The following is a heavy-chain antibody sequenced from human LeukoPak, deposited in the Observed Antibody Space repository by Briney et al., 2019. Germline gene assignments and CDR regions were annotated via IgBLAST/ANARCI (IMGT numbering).Heavy chain of an antibody. D-gene: IGHD3-22*01. CDR2: ISYDGSNK. J-gene: IGHJ4*02. Sequence: GGSLRLSCAASGFTFSSYAMHWVRQAPGKGLEWVAVISYDGSNKYHADSVKGRLTISRDNSKNTLYLQMNSLRAEDTAVYYCAKNYYDSSGLFDYWGQGTLVIVSS. CDR1: GFTFSSYA. CDR3: AKNYYDSSGLFDY. V-gene: IGHV3-30*04.